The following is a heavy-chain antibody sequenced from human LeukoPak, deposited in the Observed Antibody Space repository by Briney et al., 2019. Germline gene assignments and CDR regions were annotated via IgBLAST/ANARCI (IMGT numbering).Heavy chain of an antibody. D-gene: IGHD1-1*01. Sequence: PGGSLRLSCAASGFTFSGHWMHWVRQAPGKGLVWVSRINGDGSSTTYADSVRGRFAISRDNAKNTVYLQVNSLRAEDTAVYYCATTRTDFHFDCWGQGTLVTVSS. V-gene: IGHV3-74*01. CDR2: INGDGSST. CDR1: GFTFSGHW. J-gene: IGHJ4*02. CDR3: ATTRTDFHFDC.